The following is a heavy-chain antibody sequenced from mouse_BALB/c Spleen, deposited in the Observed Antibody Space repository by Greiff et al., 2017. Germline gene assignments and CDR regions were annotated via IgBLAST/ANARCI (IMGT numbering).Heavy chain of an antibody. CDR2: IWSGGST. Sequence: QVQLQQSGPGLVQPSQSLSITCTVSGFSLTSYGVHWVRQSPGKGLEWLGVIWSGGSTDYNAAFISRLSISKDNSKSQVFFKMNSLQADDTAIYYCARNYYGSSSGYWYFDVWGAGTTVTVSS. J-gene: IGHJ1*01. CDR3: ARNYYGSSSGYWYFDV. V-gene: IGHV2-4-1*01. D-gene: IGHD1-1*01. CDR1: GFSLTSYG.